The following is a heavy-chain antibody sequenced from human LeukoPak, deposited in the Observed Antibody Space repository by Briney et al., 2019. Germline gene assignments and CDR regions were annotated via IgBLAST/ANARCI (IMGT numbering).Heavy chain of an antibody. CDR2: IYPGDSDT. Sequence: GESLKISCKGSEYSFTNYWIGWVRQMPGKGLEWLGIIYPGDSDTRYSPSFQGQVTISADKSISTAYLQWSSLKASDTAMYFCATYAGSYSKYFQHWGQGTLVTVSS. J-gene: IGHJ1*01. CDR1: EYSFTNYW. V-gene: IGHV5-51*01. D-gene: IGHD3-10*01. CDR3: ATYAGSYSKYFQH.